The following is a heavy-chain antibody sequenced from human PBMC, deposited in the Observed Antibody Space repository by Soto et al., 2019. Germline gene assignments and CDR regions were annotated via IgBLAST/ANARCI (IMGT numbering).Heavy chain of an antibody. CDR3: AKGERGKYYNYGFDV. CDR2: ISGSGGSR. CDR1: GFTFSSYA. V-gene: IGHV3-23*01. D-gene: IGHD3-10*01. J-gene: IGHJ6*02. Sequence: GGSLRLSCAASGFTFSSYAMSWVRQAPGKGLEWVSTISGSGGSRYYADSVKGRFTISRDNSKNTLYLQMNSLRDEDTAVYSCAKGERGKYYNYGFDVWAQRTTVTVSS.